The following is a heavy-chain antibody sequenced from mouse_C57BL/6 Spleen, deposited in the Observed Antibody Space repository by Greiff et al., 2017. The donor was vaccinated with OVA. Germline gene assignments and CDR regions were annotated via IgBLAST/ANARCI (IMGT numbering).Heavy chain of an antibody. D-gene: IGHD1-1*01. CDR3: ARDYYGPY. CDR2: ISYDGSN. CDR1: GYSITSGYY. J-gene: IGHJ2*01. V-gene: IGHV3-6*01. Sequence: EVKLMESGPGLVKPSQSLSLTCSVTGYSITSGYYWNWIRQFPGNKLEWMGYISYDGSNNYNPSLKNRISITRDTSKNQFFLKLNSVTTEDTATYYCARDYYGPYWGQGTTLTVSS.